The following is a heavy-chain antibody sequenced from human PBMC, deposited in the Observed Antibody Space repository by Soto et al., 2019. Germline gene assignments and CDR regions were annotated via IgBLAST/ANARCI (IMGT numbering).Heavy chain of an antibody. D-gene: IGHD3-10*01. CDR2: IYTGDSDT. CDR1: GYSFTSYW. J-gene: IGHJ4*02. CDR3: ARHEFDYYVSGKYDYFDY. Sequence: PGESLKISCKGSGYSFTSYWNGWVRQMPGKVLEWMGIIYTGDSDTRYSPSFQGQVTISAAKPISPAYLQWSSLKASDTAMHYWARHEFDYYVSGKYDYFDYWGQGXLVTVYS. V-gene: IGHV5-51*01.